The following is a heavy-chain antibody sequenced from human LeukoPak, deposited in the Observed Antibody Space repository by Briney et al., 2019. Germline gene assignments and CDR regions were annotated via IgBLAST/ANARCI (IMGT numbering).Heavy chain of an antibody. CDR2: ISDGGDST. Sequence: GGSLRLSCAASGFTFSNYAMSWVRQAPGKGLEWVSGISDGGDSTYYADSVKGRITISRDNSKNTVYLQMNSLRAEDTAVYYCAKDFPEYSSSWYLEWGQGTLVTVPS. CDR1: GFTFSNYA. V-gene: IGHV3-23*01. CDR3: AKDFPEYSSSWYLE. J-gene: IGHJ4*02. D-gene: IGHD6-13*01.